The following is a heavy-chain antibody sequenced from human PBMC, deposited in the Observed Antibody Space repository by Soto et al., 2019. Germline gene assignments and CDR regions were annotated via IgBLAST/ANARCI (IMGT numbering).Heavy chain of an antibody. J-gene: IGHJ6*02. CDR3: ASTKKGYCSGGSCSNYYYYGMDV. V-gene: IGHV5-10-1*01. CDR2: IDPSDSYT. Sequence: GESLKISCKGSGYSFTSYWISWVRQMPGKGLEWMGRIDPSDSYTNYSPSFQGHVTISADKSISTAYPQWSSLKASDTAMYYCASTKKGYCSGGSCSNYYYYGMDVWGQGTTVTVSS. D-gene: IGHD2-15*01. CDR1: GYSFTSYW.